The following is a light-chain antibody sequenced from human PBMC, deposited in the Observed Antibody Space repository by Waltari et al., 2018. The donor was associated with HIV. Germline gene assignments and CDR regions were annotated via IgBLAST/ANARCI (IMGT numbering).Light chain of an antibody. CDR2: RDD. CDR1: NPHLGSHS. J-gene: IGLJ3*02. CDR3: GAWDDSLRGGV. Sequence: QPVVTHPPSASGTPGQRVVIPCSRSNPHLGSHSVNCYQQVPGAAPKLLIYRDDQRFSGVPDRFSGSKSATSATLAISELRSEDEADYYCGAWDDSLRGGVFGGGTKLTVL. V-gene: IGLV1-47*01.